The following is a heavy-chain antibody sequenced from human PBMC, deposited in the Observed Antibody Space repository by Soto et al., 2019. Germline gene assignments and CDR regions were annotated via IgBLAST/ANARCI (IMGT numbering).Heavy chain of an antibody. CDR3: ARDRQGGIVVVPAAFYGMDV. CDR2: ISAYNGNT. J-gene: IGHJ6*02. Sequence: QVQLVQSGAEVKKPGASVKVSCKASGYTFTSYGISWVRQAPGQGLEWMGWISAYNGNTNYAQKLQGRVTMTTDTSTSTAYMELRSLRSDDTAVYYCARDRQGGIVVVPAAFYGMDVWGQGTTVTVAS. V-gene: IGHV1-18*01. CDR1: GYTFTSYG. D-gene: IGHD2-2*01.